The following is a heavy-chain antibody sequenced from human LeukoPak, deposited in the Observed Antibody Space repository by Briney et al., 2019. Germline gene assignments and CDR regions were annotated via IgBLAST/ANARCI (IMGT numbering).Heavy chain of an antibody. V-gene: IGHV4-34*01. D-gene: IGHD3-10*01. CDR3: ARQVRSRTMVRGVTRRNYFDY. Sequence: SETLSLTCDVYGGSFSGYYWSWIRQPPEKGLEWIGEINHSGSTNYNPSLKSRVTISVDTSKNQFSLKLSSVTAADTAVYYCARQVRSRTMVRGVTRRNYFDYWGQGTLVTVSS. CDR2: INHSGST. J-gene: IGHJ4*02. CDR1: GGSFSGYY.